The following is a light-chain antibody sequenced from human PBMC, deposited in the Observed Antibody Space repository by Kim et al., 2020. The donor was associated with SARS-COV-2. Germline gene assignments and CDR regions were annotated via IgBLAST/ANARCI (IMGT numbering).Light chain of an antibody. J-gene: IGLJ3*02. CDR2: EDN. CDR1: SGSIASNW. CDR3: QSYDSSNYWV. V-gene: IGLV6-57*02. Sequence: NFMLTQPHSVSESPGKTVTISCTGSSGSIASNWVQWYQQRPGSAPITLIYEDNQRPSGVPDRFSGSIDSSSNSASLTISGLQTEDEADYYCQSYDSSNYWVFGGGTKLTVL.